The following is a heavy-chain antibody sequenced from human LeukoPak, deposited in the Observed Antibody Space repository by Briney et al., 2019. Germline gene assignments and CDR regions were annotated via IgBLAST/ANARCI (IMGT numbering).Heavy chain of an antibody. V-gene: IGHV3-23*01. J-gene: IGHJ3*02. CDR2: ISTNGDST. CDR1: GFTFSDYA. D-gene: IGHD3-22*01. Sequence: GGSLRLSCTASGFTFSDYAMSWVRQAPGKGLEWVSTISTNGDSTYYADSVKGRFTISRDNSKNTLYLQMNSLRAEDTAVYYCARGNYYDSSGYPAENPNAFEIWGQGTMVTVSS. CDR3: ARGNYYDSSGYPAENPNAFEI.